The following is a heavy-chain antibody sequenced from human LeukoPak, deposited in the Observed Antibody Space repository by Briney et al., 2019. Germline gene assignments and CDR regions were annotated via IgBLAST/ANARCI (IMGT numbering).Heavy chain of an antibody. D-gene: IGHD3-10*01. J-gene: IGHJ6*02. CDR1: GGSISSYY. V-gene: IGHV4-59*08. CDR2: IYFSGPT. Sequence: SETLSLTCTVSGGSISSYYWSWIRQPPGKGLEWIGYIYFSGPTNSNPSLKSRVTISVDTSKNQFSLRLSSVTAADTAVYYCARHSLVASGTYYYGMDVWGQGITVTVSS. CDR3: ARHSLVASGTYYYGMDV.